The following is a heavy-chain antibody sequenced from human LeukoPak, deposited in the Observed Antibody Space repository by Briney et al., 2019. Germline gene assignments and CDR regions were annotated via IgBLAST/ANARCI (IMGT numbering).Heavy chain of an antibody. CDR1: GFTFSSYG. CDR2: IRYDGSNK. J-gene: IGHJ4*02. V-gene: IGHV3-30*02. D-gene: IGHD5-12*01. CDR3: ARAHPGLRFPDFDY. Sequence: GGSLRLSCAASGFTFSSYGMHWVRQAPGKGLEWVAFIRYDGSNKYYADSVKGRFTISRDNSKNTLYLQMNSLRAEDTAVYYCARAHPGLRFPDFDYWGQGTLVTVSS.